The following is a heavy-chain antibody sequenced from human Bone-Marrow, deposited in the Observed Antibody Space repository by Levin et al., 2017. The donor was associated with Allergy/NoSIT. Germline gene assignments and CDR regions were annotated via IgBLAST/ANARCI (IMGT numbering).Heavy chain of an antibody. J-gene: IGHJ5*02. CDR3: ARLLRRGKATVRKEFDP. CDR1: GFTFSSYW. D-gene: IGHD4-17*01. Sequence: GGSLRLSCAASGFTFSSYWMSWVRQAPGKGLEWVANIKQDGSEKYYVDSVKGRFTISRDNAKNSLYLQMNSLRAEDTAVYYCARLLRRGKATVRKEFDPWGQGTLVTVSS. CDR2: IKQDGSEK. V-gene: IGHV3-7*03.